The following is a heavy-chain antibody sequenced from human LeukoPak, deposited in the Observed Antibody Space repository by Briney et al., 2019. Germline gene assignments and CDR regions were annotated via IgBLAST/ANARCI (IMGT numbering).Heavy chain of an antibody. CDR2: INSRANNHAA. CDR3: TRDGGSYSHLDY. CDR1: GFTFSECA. V-gene: IGHV3-73*01. Sequence: GGSLELPCGGSGFTFSECAIHWVRQASGKGLEWVASINSRANNHAATYAASVRGRFTISRDDSKGTAYLQLNSLKTEDTAVYFCTRDGGSYSHLDYWGPGTLVTVSS. D-gene: IGHD1-26*01. J-gene: IGHJ4*02.